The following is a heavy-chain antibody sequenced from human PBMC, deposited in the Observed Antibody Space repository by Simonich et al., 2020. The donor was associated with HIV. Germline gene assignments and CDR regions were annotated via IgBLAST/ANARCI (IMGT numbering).Heavy chain of an antibody. J-gene: IGHJ6*02. CDR2: INPVSGGA. V-gene: IGHV1-2*06. CDR1: GSTFTGQY. D-gene: IGHD3-10*01. CDR3: ARIRLGVGELSYYYGMDV. Sequence: QVQLVQSGAEVKKPGASMKVSCKASGSTFTGQYMHRVRQAPGKGLGWMVRINPVSGGANYAQKCQGRVTLTRDTSISTAYMELDRLTSDDTAVYYCARIRLGVGELSYYYGMDVWGQGTTVTVSS.